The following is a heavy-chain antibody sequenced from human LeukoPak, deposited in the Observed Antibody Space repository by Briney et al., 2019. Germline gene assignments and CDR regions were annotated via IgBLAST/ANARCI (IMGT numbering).Heavy chain of an antibody. D-gene: IGHD6-19*01. J-gene: IGHJ6*02. Sequence: PGGSLRLSCAASGFTFSSYSMNWIRQAPGKGLEWVSYITSSGSTIYYADSVRGRFTTSRDNAKNSLYLQMNSLRAEDTAVYYCASSSSGWGYYYYGMDVWGQGTTVTVSS. CDR1: GFTFSSYS. CDR2: ITSSGSTI. CDR3: ASSSSGWGYYYYGMDV. V-gene: IGHV3-48*04.